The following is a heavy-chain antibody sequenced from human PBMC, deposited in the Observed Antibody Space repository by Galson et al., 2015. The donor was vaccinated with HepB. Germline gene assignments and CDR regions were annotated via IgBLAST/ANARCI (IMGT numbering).Heavy chain of an antibody. Sequence: SLRLSCAASGFTVSSNYMSWVRQAPGKGLEWVSVVYSGGSTYYADSVKGRFTISRDNSKNTLYLQMNSLRAEDTAVYYCASNGYSYGYFDYWGQGTLVTVSS. D-gene: IGHD5-18*01. CDR2: VYSGGST. J-gene: IGHJ4*02. CDR3: ASNGYSYGYFDY. CDR1: GFTVSSNY. V-gene: IGHV3-53*01.